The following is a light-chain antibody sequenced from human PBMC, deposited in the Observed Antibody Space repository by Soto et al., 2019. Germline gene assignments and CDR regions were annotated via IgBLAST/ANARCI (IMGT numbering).Light chain of an antibody. J-gene: IGKJ2*01. V-gene: IGKV1-39*01. CDR3: QQLSNSLMST. CDR2: GAS. CDR1: HSISSF. Sequence: DFKLTQAPSSLSASVGDRVTLTCRASHSISSFLNWYQQKPGRAPRLLIYGASSLQRGVPSRFSGSESGTEFTLTISSLQPEDFATYYCQQLSNSLMSTFGQGTHLEIK.